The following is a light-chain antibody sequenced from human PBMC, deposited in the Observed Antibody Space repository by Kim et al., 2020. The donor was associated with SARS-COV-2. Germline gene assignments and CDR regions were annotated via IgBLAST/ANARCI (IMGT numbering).Light chain of an antibody. V-gene: IGKV1D-13*01. J-gene: IGKJ1*01. CDR1: QGIGTS. Sequence: AIQLAQSPSSLSASVGDRVTITCRGSQGIGTSLAWYRQRPGKAPQLLMEGTSTLESGVPSGFTGSGSGTDFILTISSLQPEDFATYYSQQFKYFPPTFGQGTKVDIK. CDR2: GTS. CDR3: QQFKYFPPT.